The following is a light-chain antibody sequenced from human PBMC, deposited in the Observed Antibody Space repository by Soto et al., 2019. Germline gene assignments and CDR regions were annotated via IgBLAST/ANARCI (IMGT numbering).Light chain of an antibody. V-gene: IGLV2-8*02. CDR3: SSFAASNDFAYV. J-gene: IGLJ1*01. CDR2: EVS. Sequence: QSALTQPPSASRSPGQSVTISCTGTSSDVGAYNYVSWYQQHPGKAPKLMIYEVSKRPSGVPDRFSGSKSGNTASLTVSGLQAEDEADYYCSSFAASNDFAYVFGSGTKLTVL. CDR1: SSDVGAYNY.